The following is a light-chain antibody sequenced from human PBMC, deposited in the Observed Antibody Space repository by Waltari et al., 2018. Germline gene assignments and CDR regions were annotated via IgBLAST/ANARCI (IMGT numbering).Light chain of an antibody. CDR1: QSVKSN. J-gene: IGKJ2*01. CDR3: QQYNIRPPDT. V-gene: IGKV3-15*01. CDR2: RAS. Sequence: EILMTQSPATLSVSPMERATLSCMASQSVKSNLTWYQQKPGQAPRLLIYRASTRVTGIPARFSGSGSGTEFTLTISSLQSEDSAVYFCQQYNIRPPDTFGQGTKLEIK.